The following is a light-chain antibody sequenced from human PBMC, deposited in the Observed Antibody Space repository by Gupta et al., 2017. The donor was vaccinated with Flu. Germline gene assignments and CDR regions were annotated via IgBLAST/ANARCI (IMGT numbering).Light chain of an antibody. CDR1: SSNIGSNT. CDR3: AAWDDSRNGRVYV. CDR2: SNN. V-gene: IGLV1-44*01. Sequence: QSVLTQPPSASGTPGQRVTISCSGSSSNIGSNTVNWYQQLPGTAPKLLIYSNNQRHSGVPDRFSGSKSGTSASLDISGLQSEDEADYYGAAWDDSRNGRVYVFGTGTKVTVL. J-gene: IGLJ1*01.